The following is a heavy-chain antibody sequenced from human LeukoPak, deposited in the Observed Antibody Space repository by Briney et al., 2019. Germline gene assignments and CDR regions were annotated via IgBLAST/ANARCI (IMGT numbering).Heavy chain of an antibody. CDR2: ISYDGSNK. V-gene: IGHV3-30*18. J-gene: IGHJ4*02. Sequence: GGSLRLSCAASGFTFSSYGMHWVRQAPGKGLEWVAVISYDGSNKYYADSVKGRFTISRDNSKNTLYLQMNSLRAEDTAVYYCAKDGDILTGYYTYFDYWGQGTLVTVSS. CDR1: GFTFSSYG. CDR3: AKDGDILTGYYTYFDY. D-gene: IGHD3-9*01.